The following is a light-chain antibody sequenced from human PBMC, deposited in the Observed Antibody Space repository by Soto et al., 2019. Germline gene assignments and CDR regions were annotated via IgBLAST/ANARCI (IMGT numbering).Light chain of an antibody. J-gene: IGLJ1*01. V-gene: IGLV2-8*01. Sequence: SVLTQPPSASGSPGQSVTISCTGTSSDGGGYNYVSWYQQHPGKAPKLMIYEVSERPSGVPDRFSGSKSSNTASLTVSGIQAEDEADYYCSSYAGSNNFDFGTGTKVTVL. CDR3: SSYAGSNNFD. CDR1: SSDGGGYNY. CDR2: EVS.